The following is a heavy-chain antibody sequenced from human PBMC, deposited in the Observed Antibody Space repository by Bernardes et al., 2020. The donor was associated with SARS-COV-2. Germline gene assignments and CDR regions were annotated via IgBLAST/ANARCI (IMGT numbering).Heavy chain of an antibody. CDR3: ARPQTPPFGVVIPATYYYYGMDV. V-gene: IGHV3-30-3*01. D-gene: IGHD3-3*01. CDR1: GFTFSSYA. Sequence: GGSLRLSCAASGFTFSSYAMHWVRQAPGKGLEWVAVISYDGSNKYYADSVKGRFTISRDNSKNTLYLQMNSLRAEDTAVYYCARPQTPPFGVVIPATYYYYGMDVWGQGTTVTVSS. J-gene: IGHJ6*02. CDR2: ISYDGSNK.